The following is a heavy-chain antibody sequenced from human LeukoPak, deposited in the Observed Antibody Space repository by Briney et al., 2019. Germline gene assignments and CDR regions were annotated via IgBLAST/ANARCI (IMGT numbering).Heavy chain of an antibody. V-gene: IGHV3-30*02. CDR1: GFTFSRFG. D-gene: IGHD3-10*01. CDR2: IRYDGSNK. CDR3: AKWLLLWFWDLLWEIDY. Sequence: GTLSLSRAVSGFTFSRFGMLGVPRAPAQGLEKVVVIRYDGSNKYYADSAKGRFPIHGDNSKNTLHRQRTSLRSEDRAVYSGAKWLLLWFWDLLWEIDYWGQGTLVTVSS. J-gene: IGHJ4*02.